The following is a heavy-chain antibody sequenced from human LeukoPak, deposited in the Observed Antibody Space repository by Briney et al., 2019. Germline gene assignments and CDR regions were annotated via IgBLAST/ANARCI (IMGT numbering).Heavy chain of an antibody. J-gene: IGHJ4*02. CDR3: SANFDF. V-gene: IGHV3-33*01. Sequence: GGSLRLSCTASGFNFSSCGMHWVRQAPGKGLEWVAVIWYDGSNKYYVDSVKGRFTISRDNSKNTLHLQMNSLRAEDTAVYYCSANFDFWGQGTLVTVSS. CDR1: GFNFSSCG. D-gene: IGHD6-19*01. CDR2: IWYDGSNK.